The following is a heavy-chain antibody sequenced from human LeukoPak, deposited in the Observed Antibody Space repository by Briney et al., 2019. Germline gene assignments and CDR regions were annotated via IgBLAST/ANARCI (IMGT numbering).Heavy chain of an antibody. CDR2: ISYDGSNK. CDR1: GFTFSSYG. V-gene: IGHV3-30*18. J-gene: IGHJ4*02. D-gene: IGHD4-17*01. Sequence: GRSLRLSCAASGFTFSSYGMHWVRQAPGKGLEWVVVISYDGSNKYYADSVKGRFTISRDNSKNTLYLQMNSLRAEDTAVYYCAKPRGPYGDYATLFDYWGQGTLVTVSS. CDR3: AKPRGPYGDYATLFDY.